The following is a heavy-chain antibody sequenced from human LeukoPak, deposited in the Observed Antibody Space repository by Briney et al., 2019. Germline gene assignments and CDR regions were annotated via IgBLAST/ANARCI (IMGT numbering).Heavy chain of an antibody. D-gene: IGHD1-26*01. CDR3: ARDLVVGATPGYDY. CDR1: GYTFTIYG. J-gene: IGHJ4*02. Sequence: GASVKVSCKAPGYTFTIYGISWVRQAPGQGLEWMGWISAYNGNTNYAQKLQGRVTMTTDTSTSTAYMELRSLRSDDTAVYYCARDLVVGATPGYDYWGQGTLVTVSS. V-gene: IGHV1-18*01. CDR2: ISAYNGNT.